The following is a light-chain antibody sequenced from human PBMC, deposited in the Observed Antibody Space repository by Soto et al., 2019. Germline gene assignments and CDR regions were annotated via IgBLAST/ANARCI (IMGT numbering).Light chain of an antibody. J-gene: IGLJ2*01. Sequence: QSVLTQPPSVSEAPRQRVTISCSGSSSNIGNNAVNWYQHLPGKAPKLLIYSDALLPSGVSDRFSGSKSVTSASLAISGLQSEDEADYDCAAWDDSLNGVVFGGGTKLTVL. CDR1: SSNIGNNA. CDR3: AAWDDSLNGVV. V-gene: IGLV1-36*01. CDR2: SDA.